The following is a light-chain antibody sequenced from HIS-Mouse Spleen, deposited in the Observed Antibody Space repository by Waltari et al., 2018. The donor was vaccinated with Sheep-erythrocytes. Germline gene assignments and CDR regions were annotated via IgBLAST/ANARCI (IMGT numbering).Light chain of an antibody. CDR1: SSDVGGYNY. CDR3: SSYAGSNNWV. V-gene: IGLV2-8*01. J-gene: IGLJ3*02. CDR2: GVS. Sequence: QSALTQPPSAPGSPGQSVTIPSTGTSSDVGGYNYVPWYQQHPGKPPKPLIYGVSKRPSGVPDRFSGSKSGNTASLTVSGLQAEDEADYYCSSYAGSNNWVFGGGTKLTVL.